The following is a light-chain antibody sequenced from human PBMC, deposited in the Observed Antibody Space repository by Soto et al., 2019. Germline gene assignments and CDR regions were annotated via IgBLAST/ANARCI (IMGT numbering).Light chain of an antibody. CDR1: QSVSSY. J-gene: IGKJ4*02. CDR3: QQRSNWPPLT. Sequence: EIVLKHSPATLSLSPGERATLSCRASQSVSSYLAWYQQKPGQAPRLLIYDASNRATGIPARFSGSGSGTDFTLTISSLEPEDFAVYDCQQRSNWPPLTFGGGTKVEIK. V-gene: IGKV3-11*01. CDR2: DAS.